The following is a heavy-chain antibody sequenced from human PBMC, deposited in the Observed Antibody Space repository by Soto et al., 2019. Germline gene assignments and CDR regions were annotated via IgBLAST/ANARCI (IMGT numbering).Heavy chain of an antibody. CDR1: GYTFTSYD. CDR3: ARWPDGYYYYGMDV. J-gene: IGHJ6*02. V-gene: IGHV1-8*01. Sequence: QVQLVQSGAEVKKPGASVKVSCKASGYTFTSYDINWVRQATGQGREWMGWMNPNSGNTGYAQKFQGRVTMTRNTSISTAYMELSSLRSEDTAVYYCARWPDGYYYYGMDVWGQGTKVTVSS. CDR2: MNPNSGNT.